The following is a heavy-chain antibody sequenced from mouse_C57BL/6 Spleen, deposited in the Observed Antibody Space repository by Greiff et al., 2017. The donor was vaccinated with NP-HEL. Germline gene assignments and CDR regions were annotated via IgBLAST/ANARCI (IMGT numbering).Heavy chain of an antibody. CDR1: GFTFSDYG. V-gene: IGHV5-17*01. CDR2: ISSGSSTI. J-gene: IGHJ2*01. CDR3: ARRTNYYGSHYFDY. D-gene: IGHD1-1*01. Sequence: EVQGVESGGGLVKPGGSLKLSCAASGFTFSDYGMHWVRQAPEKGLEWVAYISSGSSTIYYADTVKGRFTLSRDNAKNTLFLQMTSLRSEDTAMYYCARRTNYYGSHYFDYWGQGTTLTVSS.